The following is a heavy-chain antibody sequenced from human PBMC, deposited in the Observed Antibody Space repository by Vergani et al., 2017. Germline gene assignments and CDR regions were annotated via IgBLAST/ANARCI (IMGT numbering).Heavy chain of an antibody. CDR3: ARGRGTRFDP. V-gene: IGHV3-30*02. CDR2: IRYDGSNK. Sequence: QVQLVESGGGVVQPGGSLRLSCAASGFTFSSYGMHWVRQAPGKGLEWVAFIRYDGSNKYSADSVKGRFTISRDNSKNTLYLQMNSLRAEDTAVYYCARGRGTRFDPWGQGTLVTVSS. J-gene: IGHJ5*02. CDR1: GFTFSSYG.